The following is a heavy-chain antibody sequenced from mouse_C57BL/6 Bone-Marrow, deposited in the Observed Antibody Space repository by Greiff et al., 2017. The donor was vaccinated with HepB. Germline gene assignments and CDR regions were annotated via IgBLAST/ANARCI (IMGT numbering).Heavy chain of an antibody. V-gene: IGHV5-17*01. Sequence: EVHLVESGGGLVKPGGSLKLSCAASGFTFSDYGMHWVRQAPEKGLEWVAYISSGSSTIYYADTVKGRFTISRDNAKNTLFLQMTSLRSEDTAMYYWARGYYGSSPYWYFDVWGTGTTVTVSS. D-gene: IGHD1-1*01. CDR1: GFTFSDYG. J-gene: IGHJ1*03. CDR3: ARGYYGSSPYWYFDV. CDR2: ISSGSSTI.